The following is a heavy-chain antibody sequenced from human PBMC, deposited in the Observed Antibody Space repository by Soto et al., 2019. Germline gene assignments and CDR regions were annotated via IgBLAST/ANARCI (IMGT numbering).Heavy chain of an antibody. Sequence: SETLSLTCTVSGGSISSSNYYWGWIRQPPGKVLEWIGSMYYSWSTYYNPSLRSRATMSLDTSKHQFSLKLSSVTAAVPAVYYCVRILYKALNWFEPWGRGTLVSVSS. CDR3: VRILYKALNWFEP. CDR1: GGSISSSNYY. D-gene: IGHD1-1*01. CDR2: MYYSWST. J-gene: IGHJ5*02. V-gene: IGHV4-39*01.